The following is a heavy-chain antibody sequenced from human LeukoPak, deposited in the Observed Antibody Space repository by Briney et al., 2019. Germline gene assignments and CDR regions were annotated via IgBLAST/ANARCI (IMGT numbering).Heavy chain of an antibody. D-gene: IGHD4-17*01. CDR2: IIPNFGTP. CDR1: GGTFSRHA. J-gene: IGHJ4*02. V-gene: IGHV1-69*13. Sequence: AVKVSCKASGGTFSRHAISWVRQAPGQGLEWMGGIIPNFGTPHLAQNFQDRVTITADESTSTVYMEMRSLTSEDTAIFYCATRDADYEYYFDYWGEGTLVTVSS. CDR3: ATRDADYEYYFDY.